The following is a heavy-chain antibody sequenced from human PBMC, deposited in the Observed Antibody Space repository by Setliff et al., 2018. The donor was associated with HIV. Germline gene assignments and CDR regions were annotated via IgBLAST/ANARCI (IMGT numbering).Heavy chain of an antibody. Sequence: GESLKISCKGSGYTFTHYWIGWVRQMPGKGLEWMGIIYPGDSDTRYSPSFQGQVTFSADKSISTAYLQWSSLKASDTAMYYCARLAPIQLWPRDCWFDPWGQGTLVTVSS. CDR3: ARLAPIQLWPRDCWFDP. CDR2: IYPGDSDT. D-gene: IGHD5-18*01. V-gene: IGHV5-51*01. CDR1: GYTFTHYW. J-gene: IGHJ5*02.